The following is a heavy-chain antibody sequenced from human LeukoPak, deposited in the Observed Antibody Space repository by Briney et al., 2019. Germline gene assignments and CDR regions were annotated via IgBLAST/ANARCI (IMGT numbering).Heavy chain of an antibody. Sequence: ASVKVSRKASGYTFTGYYMHWVRQAPGQGLEWMGWINPNSGGTNYAQKFQGRVTMTRDTSISTAYMELSRLRSDDTAVYYCARGSIAAAGTSLYYWGQGTLVTVSS. D-gene: IGHD6-13*01. CDR1: GYTFTGYY. CDR3: ARGSIAAAGTSLYY. V-gene: IGHV1-2*02. J-gene: IGHJ4*02. CDR2: INPNSGGT.